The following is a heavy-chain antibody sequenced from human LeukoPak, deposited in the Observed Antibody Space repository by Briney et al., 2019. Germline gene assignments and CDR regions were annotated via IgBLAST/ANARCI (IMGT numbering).Heavy chain of an antibody. D-gene: IGHD3-10*01. CDR3: ARDGSLWFGGNWFDP. J-gene: IGHJ5*02. CDR1: GFTVSSNS. Sequence: GGSLRLSCTVSGFTVSSNSMSWVRQAPGKGLEWVSFIYSDNTHYSDSVKGRFTISRDNSKNTLYLQMNSLRAEDTAVYYCARDGSLWFGGNWFDPWGQGTLVTVSS. CDR2: IYSDNT. V-gene: IGHV3-66*03.